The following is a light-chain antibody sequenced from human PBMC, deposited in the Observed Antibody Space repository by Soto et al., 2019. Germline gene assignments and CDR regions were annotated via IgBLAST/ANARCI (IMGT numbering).Light chain of an antibody. J-gene: IGKJ1*01. Sequence: DIQLTQSPSFLSASVGGRVTITCRASQGITSYLAWYQQKPGKAPELLIYSASTLQSGVPSRFSGSGSGTEFTLTISNLQPEDFATYYCQQLNSYPQTFGQGTKMDIK. CDR3: QQLNSYPQT. CDR2: SAS. V-gene: IGKV1-9*01. CDR1: QGITSY.